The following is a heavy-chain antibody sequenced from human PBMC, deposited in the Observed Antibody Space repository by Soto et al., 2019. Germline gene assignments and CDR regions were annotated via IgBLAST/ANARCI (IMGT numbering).Heavy chain of an antibody. D-gene: IGHD2-2*02. CDR3: ARGDPDCSSTSCYSWFDP. CDR1: GGSFSGYY. CDR2: INHSGST. Sequence: QVQLQQWGAGLLKPSETLSLTCAVYGGSFSGYYWSWIRQPPGKGLEWIGEINHSGSTNYNPSLKSRVTISVDTSKHQFSLKLSSVTAADTAVYYCARGDPDCSSTSCYSWFDPWGQGTLVTVSS. V-gene: IGHV4-34*01. J-gene: IGHJ5*02.